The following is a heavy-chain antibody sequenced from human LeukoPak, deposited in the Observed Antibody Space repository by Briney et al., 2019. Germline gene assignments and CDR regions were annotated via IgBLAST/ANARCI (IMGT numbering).Heavy chain of an antibody. CDR2: ISWNSGSI. CDR3: AKGSRGSYYAVGYYFDY. V-gene: IGHV3-9*01. D-gene: IGHD1-26*01. CDR1: GGSISSYY. Sequence: LSLICTVSGGSISSYYWSWIRQPPGKGLEWVSGISWNSGSIGYADSVKGRFTISRDNAKNSLYLQMNSLRAEDTALYYCAKGSRGSYYAVGYYFDYWGQGTLVTVSS. J-gene: IGHJ4*02.